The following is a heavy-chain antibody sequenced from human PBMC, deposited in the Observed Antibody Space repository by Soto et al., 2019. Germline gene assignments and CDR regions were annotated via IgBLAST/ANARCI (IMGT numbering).Heavy chain of an antibody. CDR1: GFNFRSLA. Sequence: QVQLVESGGGVVQPGKSLRLSCAVSGFNFRSLAVHWVRQAPGKGPEWVAAVSSDGMNVHYADSVKGRFTISRDDSETTVYLQLNRLSGDDTAISYCAKVPISMMVVGYFAYWGQGTLVTVSS. CDR2: VSSDGMNV. CDR3: AKVPISMMVVGYFAY. V-gene: IGHV3-30*18. D-gene: IGHD3-22*01. J-gene: IGHJ4*02.